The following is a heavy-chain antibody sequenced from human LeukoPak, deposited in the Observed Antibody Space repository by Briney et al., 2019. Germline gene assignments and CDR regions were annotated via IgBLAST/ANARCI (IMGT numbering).Heavy chain of an antibody. J-gene: IGHJ4*02. CDR3: ARDGKYYYDSSGYLPGYYFDY. CDR2: IIPIFGTA. CDR1: GGTFSSYA. Sequence: SVKVSCKASGGTFSSYAISWVRQAPGQGLEWMGGIIPIFGTANYAQKFQGRVTITTDESTSKAYMELSSLRSEDTAVYYCARDGKYYYDSSGYLPGYYFDYWGQGTLVTVSS. V-gene: IGHV1-69*05. D-gene: IGHD3-22*01.